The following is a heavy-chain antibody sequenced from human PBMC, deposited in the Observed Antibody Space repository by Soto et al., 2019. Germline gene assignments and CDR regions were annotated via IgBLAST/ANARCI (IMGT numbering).Heavy chain of an antibody. Sequence: VAVISYDGSNKYYADSVKGRFTISRDNSKNTLYLQMNSLRAEDTAVYYCAKSKYFGSGWSYFDYWGQGTLVTVSS. D-gene: IGHD6-19*01. V-gene: IGHV3-30*18. J-gene: IGHJ4*02. CDR3: AKSKYFGSGWSYFDY. CDR2: ISYDGSNK.